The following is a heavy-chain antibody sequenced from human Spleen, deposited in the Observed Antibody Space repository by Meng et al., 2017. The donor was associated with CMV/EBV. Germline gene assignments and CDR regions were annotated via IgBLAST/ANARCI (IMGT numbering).Heavy chain of an antibody. CDR2: IYSGGST. Sequence: GESLKISCAASGFTVSSNYMSWVRQAPGKGLEWVSVIYSGGSTYYADSVKGRFTISRDNSKNTLYLQMNSLRAEDTAVYYCARDRFVTAMVGGYYYGMDVWGQGTTVTVSS. J-gene: IGHJ6*02. CDR1: GFTVSSNY. CDR3: ARDRFVTAMVGGYYYGMDV. D-gene: IGHD5-18*01. V-gene: IGHV3-53*01.